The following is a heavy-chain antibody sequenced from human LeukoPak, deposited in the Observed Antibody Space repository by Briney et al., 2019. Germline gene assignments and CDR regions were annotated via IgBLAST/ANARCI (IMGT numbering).Heavy chain of an antibody. CDR2: INHSGST. CDR3: ARGVPAAIRGVYYYYMDV. J-gene: IGHJ6*03. CDR1: GGSFSGYY. D-gene: IGHD2-2*02. Sequence: SETLSLTCAVYGGSFSGYYWSWIRQPPGKGLEWIGEINHSGSTNYNPSLKSRVTISVDTSKNQSSLKLSSVTAADTAVYYCARGVPAAIRGVYYYYMDVWGKGTTVTVSS. V-gene: IGHV4-34*01.